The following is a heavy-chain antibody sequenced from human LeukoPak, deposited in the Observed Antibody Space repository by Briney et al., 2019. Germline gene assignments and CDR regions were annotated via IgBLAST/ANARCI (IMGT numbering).Heavy chain of an antibody. CDR2: ITSTSSTI. V-gene: IGHV3-48*01. Sequence: GGSLRLSCAASGFTFSSYSMNCVRQAPGKGLEWLSYITSTSSTIFYADSVKGRFTISRDKAESSLYLQMNSLRAEDTAVYYCAKDIKWGGGSFDYWGQGTLVTVSP. CDR1: GFTFSSYS. D-gene: IGHD3-16*01. J-gene: IGHJ4*02. CDR3: AKDIKWGGGSFDY.